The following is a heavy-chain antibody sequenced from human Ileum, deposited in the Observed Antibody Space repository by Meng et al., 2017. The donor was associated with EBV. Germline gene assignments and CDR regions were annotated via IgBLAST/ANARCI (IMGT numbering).Heavy chain of an antibody. D-gene: IGHD3-10*01. Sequence: EVQLVESGGGLVPPGGSLRISCEVSGLTFSSFWMHWVRQGPGKGLVWVSRINGDGTSTSYADSVKGRFTISRDNAKNTLYLQMNSLTAEDTAIYYCAREGYYYGSGVDHWGQGTLVTVSS. CDR1: GLTFSSFW. CDR3: AREGYYYGSGVDH. V-gene: IGHV3-74*01. J-gene: IGHJ4*02. CDR2: INGDGTST.